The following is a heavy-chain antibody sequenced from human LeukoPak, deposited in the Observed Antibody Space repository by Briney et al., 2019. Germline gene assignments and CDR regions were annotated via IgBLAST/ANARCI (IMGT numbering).Heavy chain of an antibody. CDR1: GCTFSSYG. J-gene: IGHJ4*02. V-gene: IGHV3-30*02. Sequence: PGGSLRLSCAASGCTFSSYGIHWVREAPGKGLELVAFIPYDGSNKYHADSVNGRFTISRDNSKNTVYLQMNRLRAEDTAVYSCARGTLGGGFGYWGQGTLVTVSS. D-gene: IGHD3-16*01. CDR3: ARGTLGGGFGY. CDR2: IPYDGSNK.